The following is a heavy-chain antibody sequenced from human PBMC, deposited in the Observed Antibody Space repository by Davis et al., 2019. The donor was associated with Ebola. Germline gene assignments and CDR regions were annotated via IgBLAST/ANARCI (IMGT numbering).Heavy chain of an antibody. Sequence: GESLKISCAASGFTFSSYWMSWVRQAPGKGLEWVANIKQDGSEKYYVDSVKGRFTISRDNSKNTLYLQMNSLRAEDTAVYYCAKDMEMASIIGYFDYWGQGTLVTVSS. J-gene: IGHJ4*02. CDR3: AKDMEMASIIGYFDY. D-gene: IGHD5-24*01. CDR2: IKQDGSEK. CDR1: GFTFSSYW. V-gene: IGHV3-7*01.